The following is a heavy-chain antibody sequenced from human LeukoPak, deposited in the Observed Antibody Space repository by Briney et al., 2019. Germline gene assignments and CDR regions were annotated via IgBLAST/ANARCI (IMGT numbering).Heavy chain of an antibody. J-gene: IGHJ4*02. V-gene: IGHV3-23*01. CDR2: ISGGGGST. CDR3: AKGGKWDVTPFDY. Sequence: GGSLRLSCAASGFTFASYAMNWVRQAPGKGLEWVSTISGGGGSTYYADSVKGRFTISRDNSKDTLYLQVNSLRAEDTAVYYCAKGGKWDVTPFDYWGQGTLVTVSS. CDR1: GFTFASYA. D-gene: IGHD1-26*01.